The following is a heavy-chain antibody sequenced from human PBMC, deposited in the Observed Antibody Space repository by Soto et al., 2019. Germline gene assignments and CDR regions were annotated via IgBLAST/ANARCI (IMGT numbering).Heavy chain of an antibody. CDR1: GFTFSSYA. J-gene: IGHJ6*02. CDR3: ARGQKRYDILTGPYGMDV. D-gene: IGHD3-9*01. Sequence: GGSLRLSCAASGFTFSSYAMHWVRQAPGKGLEWVAVVSYDGSNKYYADSVKGRFTISRDNSKNTLYLQMNSLRAEDTAVYYCARGQKRYDILTGPYGMDVWGQGTTVTVSS. V-gene: IGHV3-30-3*01. CDR2: VSYDGSNK.